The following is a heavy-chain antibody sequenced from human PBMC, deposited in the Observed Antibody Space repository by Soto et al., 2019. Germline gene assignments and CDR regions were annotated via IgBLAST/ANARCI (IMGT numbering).Heavy chain of an antibody. CDR2: IIPIFGTT. CDR3: ASEGGDVYGDYDFDY. V-gene: IGHV1-69*12. D-gene: IGHD4-17*01. J-gene: IGHJ4*02. Sequence: QVQVVQSGAEVKKPGSSVKVSCKASGGTFRSNGLHWVRQAPGQGLEWMGGIIPIFGTTNYAQKFQGRVTITADESTNTADMEPRSLRSEHTAVYYCASEGGDVYGDYDFDYWGQGTLVTVPS. CDR1: GGTFRSNG.